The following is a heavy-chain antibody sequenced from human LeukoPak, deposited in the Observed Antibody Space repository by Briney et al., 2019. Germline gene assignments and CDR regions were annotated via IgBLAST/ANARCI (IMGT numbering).Heavy chain of an antibody. Sequence: GSLRLSCEGSGFTFSTTWMHWVRLAPGKGLVWVAHIESDGRSTTYADSVKGRFTISRDNSKNTLYLQMNSLRAEDTAVYYCAKAGAVVVVAAKYFDYWGQGTLVTVSS. V-gene: IGHV3-74*03. CDR2: IESDGRST. D-gene: IGHD2-15*01. CDR3: AKAGAVVVVAAKYFDY. J-gene: IGHJ4*02. CDR1: GFTFSTTW.